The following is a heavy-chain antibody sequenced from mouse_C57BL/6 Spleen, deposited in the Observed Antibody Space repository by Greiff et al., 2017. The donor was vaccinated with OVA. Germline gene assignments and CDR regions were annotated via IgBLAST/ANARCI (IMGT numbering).Heavy chain of an antibody. Sequence: EVQLQQSGAELVKPGASVKLSCTASGFNIKDYYMHWVKQRTEQGLEWIGRIDPEDGETKYAPKFPGKATITADTSSNTAYRQRSSLTSEDTAVYYGARSGADYYGSSYGFADWGQGTLVTVSA. CDR2: IDPEDGET. CDR1: GFNIKDYY. J-gene: IGHJ3*01. CDR3: ARSGADYYGSSYGFAD. D-gene: IGHD1-1*01. V-gene: IGHV14-2*01.